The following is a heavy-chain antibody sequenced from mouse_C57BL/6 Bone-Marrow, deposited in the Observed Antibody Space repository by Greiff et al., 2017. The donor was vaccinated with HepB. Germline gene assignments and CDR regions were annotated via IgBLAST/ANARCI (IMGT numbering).Heavy chain of an antibody. Sequence: EVKLVESGGDLVKPGGSLKLSCAASGFTFSSYGMSWVRQTPDKRLEWVATISSGGSYTYYPDSVKGRCTISRDNAKNTLYLQMSSLKSEDTAMYYCASRLHGAWFAYWGQGTLVTVSA. V-gene: IGHV5-6*01. CDR2: ISSGGSYT. CDR1: GFTFSSYG. J-gene: IGHJ3*01. D-gene: IGHD2-4*01. CDR3: ASRLHGAWFAY.